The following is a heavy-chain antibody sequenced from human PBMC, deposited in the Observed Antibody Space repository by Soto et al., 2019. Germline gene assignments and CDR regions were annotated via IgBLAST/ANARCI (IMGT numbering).Heavy chain of an antibody. V-gene: IGHV1-46*01. CDR1: GYTFTSYY. J-gene: IGHJ3*02. CDR2: INPSGGST. CDR3: ARVRPSHAFDI. Sequence: QVQLVQSGAEVKKPGASVKVSCKASGYTFTSYYMHWVRQAPGQGLEWMGIINPSGGSTSYAQKFQGRGTMTRDTSTSTVYMELSSLRSEDTAVYYCARVRPSHAFDIWGQGTMVTVSS.